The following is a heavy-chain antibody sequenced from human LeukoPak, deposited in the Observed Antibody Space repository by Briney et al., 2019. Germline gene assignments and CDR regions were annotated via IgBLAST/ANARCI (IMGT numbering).Heavy chain of an antibody. J-gene: IGHJ5*02. V-gene: IGHV1-18*01. D-gene: IGHD4-11*01. CDR3: ARTHDYSNYVRDWFDP. CDR1: GYTFTSYG. CDR2: ISAYNGNT. Sequence: ASVKVSCKASGYTFTSYGISWVRQAPGQGLEWMGWISAYNGNTNYAQKLQGRVTMTTDTSTSTAYMELRSLRSDDTAVYYCARTHDYSNYVRDWFDPWGQGTLVTVSS.